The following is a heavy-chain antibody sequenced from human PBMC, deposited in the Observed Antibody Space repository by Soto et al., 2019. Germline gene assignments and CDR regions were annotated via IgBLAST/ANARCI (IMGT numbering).Heavy chain of an antibody. CDR3: ARLTVVVPAAIDAFDI. D-gene: IGHD2-2*02. CDR1: GYTFTSYG. Sequence: QVQLVQSGAEVKKPGASVKVSCKASGYTFTSYGISWVRQAPGQGREWMGWISAYNGNTNYAQKLQGRVTMTTDTSTSTAYMELRSLRSDDTAVYYCARLTVVVPAAIDAFDIWGQGTMVTVSS. J-gene: IGHJ3*02. V-gene: IGHV1-18*04. CDR2: ISAYNGNT.